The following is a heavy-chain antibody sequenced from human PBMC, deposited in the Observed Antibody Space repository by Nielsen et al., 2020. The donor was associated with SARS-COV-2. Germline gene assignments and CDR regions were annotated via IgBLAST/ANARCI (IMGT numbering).Heavy chain of an antibody. Sequence: ASVKVSCKASGYTFTDYYIYWVRQAPGQGLEWMGRINPNSGDTNYAQRFQGRVTITADESTSTAYMELSSLRSDDTAVYYCARRGEGYGDYYGMDVWGQWTTVTVSS. J-gene: IGHJ6*02. V-gene: IGHV1-2*06. CDR1: GYTFTDYY. CDR2: INPNSGDT. CDR3: ARRGEGYGDYYGMDV. D-gene: IGHD3-16*01.